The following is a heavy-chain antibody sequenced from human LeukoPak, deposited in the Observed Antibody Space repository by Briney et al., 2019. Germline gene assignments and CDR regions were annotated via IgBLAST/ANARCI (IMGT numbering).Heavy chain of an antibody. CDR1: GGSISSYY. V-gene: IGHV4-59*01. CDR2: IYYSGST. D-gene: IGHD4-17*01. J-gene: IGHJ4*02. CDR3: ARGTSHGDYRSGIDY. Sequence: SETLSLTCTVSGGSISSYYWSWIRQPPGKGLEWIGYIYYSGSTNYNPSLKSRVTISVDTSKNQFSLKLSSVTAADTAVYYCARGTSHGDYRSGIDYWGQGTLVTVSS.